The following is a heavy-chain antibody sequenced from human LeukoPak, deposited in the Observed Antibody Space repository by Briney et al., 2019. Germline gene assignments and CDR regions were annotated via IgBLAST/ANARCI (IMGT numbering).Heavy chain of an antibody. Sequence: EGSLRLSCAASGFFFSDSAMAWVRQAPGKGLEWVANIKQDGSEKYYVDSVKGRFTISRDNAKNSLYLQMNSLRAEDTAVYYCARERGSGWYYFDYWGQGTLVTVSS. CDR1: GFFFSDSA. CDR2: IKQDGSEK. V-gene: IGHV3-7*01. J-gene: IGHJ4*02. CDR3: ARERGSGWYYFDY. D-gene: IGHD6-19*01.